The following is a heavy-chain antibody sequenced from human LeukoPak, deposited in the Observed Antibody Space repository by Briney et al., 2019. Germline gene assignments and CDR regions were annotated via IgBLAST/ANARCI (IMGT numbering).Heavy chain of an antibody. CDR2: IKPDGSEK. J-gene: IGHJ4*02. CDR1: GFTFTTYW. Sequence: QPGGSLRLSCAPSGFTFTTYWMSWVSQAPGKGLEWLANIKPDGSEKNYVDSVRGRFTISRDNAKNSLYLEMNSLRGEDTAVYYCARVAWYYIYWGQGTLVSVSS. V-gene: IGHV3-7*01. CDR3: ARVAWYYIY. D-gene: IGHD1-7*01.